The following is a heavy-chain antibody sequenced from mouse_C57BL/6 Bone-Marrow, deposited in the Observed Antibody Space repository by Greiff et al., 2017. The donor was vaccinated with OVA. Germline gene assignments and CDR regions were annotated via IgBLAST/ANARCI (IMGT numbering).Heavy chain of an antibody. CDR1: GFTFSSYA. V-gene: IGHV5-4*01. J-gene: IGHJ3*01. Sequence: EVKLVESGGGLVKPGGSLKLSCAASGFTFSSYAMSWVRQTPEKRLEWVATISDGGSYTYYPDNVKGRFTISRDNAKNNLYLQMSHLKSEDTAMYYCARDRIITTVEGTFAYWGQGTLVTVSA. D-gene: IGHD1-1*01. CDR2: ISDGGSYT. CDR3: ARDRIITTVEGTFAY.